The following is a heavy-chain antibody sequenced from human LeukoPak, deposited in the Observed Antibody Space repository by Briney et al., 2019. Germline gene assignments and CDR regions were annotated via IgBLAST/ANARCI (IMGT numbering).Heavy chain of an antibody. J-gene: IGHJ3*01. CDR1: GGSISSYY. D-gene: IGHD3-22*01. CDR2: IYYSGST. V-gene: IGHV4-59*01. Sequence: SETLSLTCTVSGGSISSYYWSWIRQPPGKGLERIGYIYYSGSTNYNPSLKSRVTISVDTSKNQFSLKLSSVSAADTAVYYCARSSDSSGYYSAPDAFDLWGQGTMVTVSS. CDR3: ARSSDSSGYYSAPDAFDL.